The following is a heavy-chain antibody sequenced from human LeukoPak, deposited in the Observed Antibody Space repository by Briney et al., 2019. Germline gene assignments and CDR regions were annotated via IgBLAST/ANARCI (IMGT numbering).Heavy chain of an antibody. D-gene: IGHD3-10*01. CDR2: IYTSGST. J-gene: IGHJ5*02. Sequence: PSETLSLTCTVSGGSISNYWSWIRQPAGKGLEWIGRIYTSGSTNYNPSLKSPVTISVDTSKNQFSLKLSSVTAADTAVYFCARSDYGSGSLRWFDPWGQGTLVTVSS. V-gene: IGHV4-4*07. CDR3: ARSDYGSGSLRWFDP. CDR1: GGSISNY.